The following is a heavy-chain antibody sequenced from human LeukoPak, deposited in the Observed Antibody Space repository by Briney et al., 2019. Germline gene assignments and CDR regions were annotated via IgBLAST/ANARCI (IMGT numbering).Heavy chain of an antibody. CDR3: VTTHFDILTVSYYFDF. V-gene: IGHV4-34*01. Sequence: SETLSLTCAVYGGSFSGYYWSWIRQPPGKGLEWIGEINHSGSTNYNPSLKSRVTISVDTSKNQFSLRLSSVTAADTAVYYCVTTHFDILTVSYYFDFWGQGTLVTVSS. D-gene: IGHD3-9*01. J-gene: IGHJ4*02. CDR2: INHSGST. CDR1: GGSFSGYY.